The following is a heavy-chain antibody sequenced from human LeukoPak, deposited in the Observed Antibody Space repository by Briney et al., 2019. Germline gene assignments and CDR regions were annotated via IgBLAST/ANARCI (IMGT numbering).Heavy chain of an antibody. J-gene: IGHJ4*02. V-gene: IGHV5-51*01. Sequence: KLGGSLKISCKGSGYSFTSYWIGWVRQMPGKGLEWMGIIYPGDSDTRYSPSFQGQVTISADKSISTAYLQWSSLKSSDTAMYYCARHKRSPLYFDYWGEETLVTVSS. CDR2: IYPGDSDT. CDR1: GYSFTSYW. D-gene: IGHD2-15*01. CDR3: ARHKRSPLYFDY.